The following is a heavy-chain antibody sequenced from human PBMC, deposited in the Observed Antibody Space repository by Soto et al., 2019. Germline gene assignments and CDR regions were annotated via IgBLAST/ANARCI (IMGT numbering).Heavy chain of an antibody. V-gene: IGHV3-11*01. CDR1: GFTFSDYY. D-gene: IGHD3-22*01. CDR2: ISSSSDII. J-gene: IGHJ4*02. Sequence: PGGSLRLSCAASGFTFSDYYMSWIRQAPGKGLEWVSYISSSSDIIYYADSMKGRFTISRDNAKNSLYLQMNNLRAEDTAVYYCARDLGYYDSSGYLDYWGQGTLVTVSS. CDR3: ARDLGYYDSSGYLDY.